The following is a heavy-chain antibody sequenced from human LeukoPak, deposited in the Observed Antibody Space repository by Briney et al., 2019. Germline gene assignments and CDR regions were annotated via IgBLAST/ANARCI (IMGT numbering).Heavy chain of an antibody. CDR3: AREREVEWPRYYLDS. V-gene: IGHV1-69*13. J-gene: IGHJ4*02. CDR1: GGTFSTYG. Sequence: GASVKVSCKVSGGTFSTYGISWVRQAPGQGLEWMGGIIPIFGTPNYAQQFQGRVTITADDFTSTAYMEVSGLRSEDTAVYYCAREREVEWPRYYLDSWGQGTLVTVSS. CDR2: IIPIFGTP. D-gene: IGHD3-3*01.